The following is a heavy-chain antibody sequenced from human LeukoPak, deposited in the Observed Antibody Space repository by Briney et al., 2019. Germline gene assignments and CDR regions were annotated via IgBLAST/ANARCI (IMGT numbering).Heavy chain of an antibody. J-gene: IGHJ4*02. Sequence: ESGPTLLHPTPTLTLTCTFSGFSLRTSGMCVSWIRQPPGKALEWLARIDWDDDKYYSTSLKTRLTISKDTSKNQVVLTMTNMDPVDTATYYCARITPRDTAMVDWGQGTLVTVSS. V-gene: IGHV2-70*11. CDR1: GFSLRTSGMC. D-gene: IGHD5-18*01. CDR2: IDWDDDK. CDR3: ARITPRDTAMVD.